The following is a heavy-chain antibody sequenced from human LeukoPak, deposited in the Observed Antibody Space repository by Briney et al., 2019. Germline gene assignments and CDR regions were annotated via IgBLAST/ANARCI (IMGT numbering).Heavy chain of an antibody. V-gene: IGHV3-23*01. CDR2: ISGSGGST. CDR1: GFTFSRYA. J-gene: IGHJ4*02. Sequence: GGSLRLSCAASGFTFSRYAMNWVRQAPGKGLEWVSTISGSGGSTNYADSVKGRFTISRDNSKNTLYLQMNSLRAEDTAVYYCAKHFWSGYYPYLDYWGQGTQVTVSS. D-gene: IGHD3-3*02. CDR3: AKHFWSGYYPYLDY.